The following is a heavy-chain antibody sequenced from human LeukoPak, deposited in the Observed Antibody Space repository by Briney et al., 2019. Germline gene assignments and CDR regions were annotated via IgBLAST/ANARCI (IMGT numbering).Heavy chain of an antibody. D-gene: IGHD3-3*01. CDR2: ISGSGGST. Sequence: GGSLRLSCAASGFTFSSYAMSWVRQAPGKGLEWVSAISGSGGSTYYADSVKGRFTISRDNSKNTLYLQMNSLRAEDTAVYYCAKSPPSPLWSGYYYFDYWGQGTLVTVSS. V-gene: IGHV3-23*01. CDR3: AKSPPSPLWSGYYYFDY. J-gene: IGHJ4*02. CDR1: GFTFSSYA.